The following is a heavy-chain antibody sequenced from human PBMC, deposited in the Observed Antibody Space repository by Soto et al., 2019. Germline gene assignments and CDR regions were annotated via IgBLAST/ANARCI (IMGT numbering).Heavy chain of an antibody. Sequence: ASVKVSCKASGGTFSSYAISWVRQAPGQGLEWMGGIIPIFGTANYAQKFQGRVTITADESTSTAYMELSSLRSEDTAVYYCAREGVAGTGQDPETSNWFDPWGQGTLVTVSS. D-gene: IGHD6-19*01. CDR3: AREGVAGTGQDPETSNWFDP. CDR1: GGTFSSYA. CDR2: IIPIFGTA. V-gene: IGHV1-69*13. J-gene: IGHJ5*02.